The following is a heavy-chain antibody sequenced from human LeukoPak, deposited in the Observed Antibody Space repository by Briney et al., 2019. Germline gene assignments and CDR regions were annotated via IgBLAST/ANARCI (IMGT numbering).Heavy chain of an antibody. CDR1: GFTFSSYA. J-gene: IGHJ4*02. CDR3: ARDPRIAAPY. D-gene: IGHD6-13*01. CDR2: ISSSSSYI. V-gene: IGHV3-21*01. Sequence: GGSLRLSCAASGFTFSSYAMSWVRQAPGKGLEWVSSISSSSSYIYYADSVKGRFTISRDNAKNSLYLQMNSLRAEDTAVYYCARDPRIAAPYWGQGTLVTVSS.